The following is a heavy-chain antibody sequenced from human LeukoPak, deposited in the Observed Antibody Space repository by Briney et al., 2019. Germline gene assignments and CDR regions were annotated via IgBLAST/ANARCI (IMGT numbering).Heavy chain of an antibody. V-gene: IGHV3-30*18. CDR2: ILYDGSNK. Sequence: PGGSLRLSCAASGFTFSSYGMHWVRQAPGKGLEWVAVILYDGSNKYYADSVKGRFTISRDNSKNTLYLQMNSLRAEDTAVYYCAKDISGQPTDGYWGQGTLVTVSS. D-gene: IGHD6-13*01. CDR1: GFTFSSYG. CDR3: AKDISGQPTDGY. J-gene: IGHJ4*02.